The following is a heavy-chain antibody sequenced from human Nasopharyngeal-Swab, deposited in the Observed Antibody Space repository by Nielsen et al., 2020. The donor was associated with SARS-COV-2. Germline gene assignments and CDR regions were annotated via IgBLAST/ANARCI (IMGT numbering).Heavy chain of an antibody. CDR3: ARDLVWSGYYTGISTGMDV. Sequence: GGSLRLSCIVSGFTVSSNYMSWVRQAPGKGLEWVSVIYSGGSTYYADSVKGRFTISRDNSKNTLYLQMNSLRAEDTAVYYCARDLVWSGYYTGISTGMDVWGQGTTVTVSS. V-gene: IGHV3-66*01. CDR1: GFTVSSNY. J-gene: IGHJ6*02. CDR2: IYSGGST. D-gene: IGHD3-3*01.